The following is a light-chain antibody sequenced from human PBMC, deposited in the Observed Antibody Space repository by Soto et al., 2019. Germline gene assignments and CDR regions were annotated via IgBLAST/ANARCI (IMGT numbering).Light chain of an antibody. CDR1: SSDVGTYNL. CDR2: EGS. J-gene: IGLJ2*01. Sequence: QSALTQPASVSGSPGQSITISCTGTSSDVGTYNLVSWYQQHPGKAPKLMIYEGSKRPSGLSNRLSGSKSGNTASLTISGLQAEDEADYYCCSYAGSRTLVFGGETKLTVL. CDR3: CSYAGSRTLV. V-gene: IGLV2-23*01.